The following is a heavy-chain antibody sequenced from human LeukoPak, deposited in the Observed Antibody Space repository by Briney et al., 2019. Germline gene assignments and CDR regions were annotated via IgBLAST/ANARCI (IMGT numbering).Heavy chain of an antibody. D-gene: IGHD2-15*01. J-gene: IGHJ4*02. V-gene: IGHV3-23*01. CDR2: ISGSGGST. Sequence: LSCPASGFTVRIYAMSWVRQAQGKGLEWVSAISGSGGSTYYADSVKGRFTISRDNSKNTLYLQMNSLRAEDTAVYYCAKVVVVAAAPYFDYWGQGTLVTVSS. CDR3: AKVVVVAAAPYFDY. CDR1: GFTVRIYA.